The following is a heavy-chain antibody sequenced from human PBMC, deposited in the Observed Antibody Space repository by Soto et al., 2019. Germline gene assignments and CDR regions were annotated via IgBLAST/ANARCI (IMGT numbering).Heavy chain of an antibody. CDR1: GYAFTTYG. CDR3: ARGRYGDY. V-gene: IGHV1-18*01. CDR2: ISAHNGNT. Sequence: QVHLVQSGAEVKKPGASVKVSCKGSGYAFTTYGITWVRQAPGQGLEWMGWISAHNGNTNYAQKLQGRVTVTRDTSTSTAYMELRSLRSDDTAVYYCARGRYGDYWGQGALVTVSS. J-gene: IGHJ4*02. D-gene: IGHD1-1*01.